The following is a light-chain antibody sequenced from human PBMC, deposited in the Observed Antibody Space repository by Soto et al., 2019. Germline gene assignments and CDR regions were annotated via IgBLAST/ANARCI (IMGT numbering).Light chain of an antibody. CDR1: SSNIGNNY. CDR3: GTWDSGLSVVV. J-gene: IGLJ2*01. V-gene: IGLV1-51*01. CDR2: DSN. Sequence: QSVLTQPPSVSAAPGQTVTISCSGSSSNIGNNYVSWYQQLPRTAPKLLIYDSNKRPSGIPDRFSGSKSGTSATLGITGLQTGDEADYYCGTWDSGLSVVVFGGGTKLTVL.